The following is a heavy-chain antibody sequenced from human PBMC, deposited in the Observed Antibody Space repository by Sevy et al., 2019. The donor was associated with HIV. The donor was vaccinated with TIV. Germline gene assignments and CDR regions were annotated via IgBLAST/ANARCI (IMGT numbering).Heavy chain of an antibody. CDR1: GFTFSSYG. CDR2: IWYDGSNK. V-gene: IGHV3-33*01. CDR3: ARDGRDIVVVVAATERGAYFDY. J-gene: IGHJ4*02. D-gene: IGHD2-15*01. Sequence: GGSLRLSCAASGFTFSSYGMHWVRQAPGKGLEWVAGIWYDGSNKYYADSVKGRFTISRDNSKNTLYLQMNSLRAEDMDVYYVARDGRDIVVVVAATERGAYFDYWGQGTLVTVSS.